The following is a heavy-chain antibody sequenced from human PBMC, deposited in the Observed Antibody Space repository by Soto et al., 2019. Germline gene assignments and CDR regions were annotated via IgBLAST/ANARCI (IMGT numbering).Heavy chain of an antibody. D-gene: IGHD3-10*01. CDR2: INAGNGNT. Sequence: GPSVKVSCKASGYTFTSYAMHWVRQAPGQRLEWMGWINAGNGNTKYSQKFQGRVTITRDTSASTAYMELSSLRSEDTAVYYCARVDMVRGVIITKAYAFDIWGQGTMVTVSS. CDR3: ARVDMVRGVIITKAYAFDI. V-gene: IGHV1-3*01. J-gene: IGHJ3*02. CDR1: GYTFTSYA.